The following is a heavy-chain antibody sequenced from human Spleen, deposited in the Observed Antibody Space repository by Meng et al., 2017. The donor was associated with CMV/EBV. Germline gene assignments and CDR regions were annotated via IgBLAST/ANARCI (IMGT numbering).Heavy chain of an antibody. V-gene: IGHV3-30*04. CDR2: TSFDGTYK. J-gene: IGHJ4*02. D-gene: IGHD3-10*01. CDR3: GRSLWFGELTLNFDY. Sequence: SGFTFGSHAMHWVRQAPGKGLEWVAVTSFDGTYKKYADSVKGRFTISRDNSKNTLYLQMNRLRAEDTAVYYCGRSLWFGELTLNFDYWGQGTLVTVSS. CDR1: GFTFGSHA.